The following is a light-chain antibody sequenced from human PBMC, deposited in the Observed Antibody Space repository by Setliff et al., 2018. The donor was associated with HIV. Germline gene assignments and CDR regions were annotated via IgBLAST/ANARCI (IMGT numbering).Light chain of an antibody. J-gene: IGLJ2*01. CDR3: SSYTSSSTLEVI. V-gene: IGLV1-40*01. CDR1: SSNIGAGYD. CDR2: GNV. Sequence: QSALTQPPSVSGAPGQRVTISCTGSSSNIGAGYDVHWYQQLPGTAPKLLIYGNVNRPSGVPDRFSGSKSGTSASLAITGLQADDEADYYCSSYTSSSTLEVIFGEGTKVTVL.